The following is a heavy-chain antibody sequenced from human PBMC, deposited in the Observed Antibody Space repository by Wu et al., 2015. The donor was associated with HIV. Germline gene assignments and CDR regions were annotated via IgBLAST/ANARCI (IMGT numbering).Heavy chain of an antibody. Sequence: QVQLVQSGAEVKRPGSSVKVSCKASGGTFSNYAITWVRQAPGQGLEWMGGIITIFNITNYAQKFQDRVTFLADASTSTAYMEVSSLRSEDTAVYYCARSFSETSGWYNRPPNAFQIWGQGTMVTVSS. D-gene: IGHD6-13*01. CDR2: IITIFNIT. CDR3: ARSFSETSGWYNRPPNAFQI. V-gene: IGHV1-69*12. CDR1: GGTFSNYA. J-gene: IGHJ3*02.